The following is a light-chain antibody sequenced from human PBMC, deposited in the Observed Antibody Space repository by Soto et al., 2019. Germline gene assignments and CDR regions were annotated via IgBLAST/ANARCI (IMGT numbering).Light chain of an antibody. CDR2: GAS. CDR3: QQYSAWPLT. CDR1: QSVRSN. V-gene: IGKV3-15*01. Sequence: EIVMTQSPATLSVSPGERATPFCRASQSVRSNFLAWYQQKPGQAPRLLIYGASTRATGVPARFSGSGSGTEFTLTISSLQSEDFAVYYCQQYSAWPLTFGGGTKVEIK. J-gene: IGKJ4*01.